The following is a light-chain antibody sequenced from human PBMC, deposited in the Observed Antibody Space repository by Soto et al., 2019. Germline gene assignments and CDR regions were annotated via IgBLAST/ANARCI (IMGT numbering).Light chain of an antibody. V-gene: IGLV1-44*01. Sequence: QLVLTQPPSASGTPGQRVTISCSGSSSNIGSNRLNWYQQLPGTAPKLLIYSNNQRPSGVPDRFSGSKSGTSASLAISGLQSEDEADYYCASWDDSVNGPVFGGGTKLTVL. CDR2: SNN. J-gene: IGLJ3*02. CDR1: SSNIGSNR. CDR3: ASWDDSVNGPV.